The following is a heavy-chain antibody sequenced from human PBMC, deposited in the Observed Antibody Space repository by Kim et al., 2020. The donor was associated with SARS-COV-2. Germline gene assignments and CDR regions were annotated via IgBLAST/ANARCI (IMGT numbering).Heavy chain of an antibody. CDR2: IYHSGST. V-gene: IGHV4-38-2*02. CDR3: ARDSSGEGMDV. Sequence: SETLSLTCTVSGYSISSGYYWGWIRQPPGKGLEWIGSIYHSGSTYYNPSLKSRVTISVDTSKNQFSLKLSSVTAADTAVYYCARDSSGEGMDVWGQGTT. D-gene: IGHD3-10*01. J-gene: IGHJ6*02. CDR1: GYSISSGYY.